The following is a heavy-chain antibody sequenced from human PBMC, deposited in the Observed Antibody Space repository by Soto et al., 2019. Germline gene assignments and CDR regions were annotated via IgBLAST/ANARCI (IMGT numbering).Heavy chain of an antibody. Sequence: GASVKVSCKASGYTLTNYDINWVRQAAGQGLEWMGRMNPKSGNTGYAQKFQGKVTMTSDTSISTAYMEVTSLRSDDTAVYYCARGRWSDCNWDWFDPWGQGTHVTLSS. CDR2: MNPKSGNT. CDR1: GYTLTNYD. D-gene: IGHD7-27*01. CDR3: ARGRWSDCNWDWFDP. V-gene: IGHV1-8*01. J-gene: IGHJ5*02.